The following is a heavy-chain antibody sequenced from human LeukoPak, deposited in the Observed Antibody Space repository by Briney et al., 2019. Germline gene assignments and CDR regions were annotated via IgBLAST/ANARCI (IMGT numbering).Heavy chain of an antibody. D-gene: IGHD3-9*01. CDR2: SYYSGST. CDR1: GLSISSGDYY. J-gene: IGHJ6*02. V-gene: IGHV4-30-4*01. CDR3: AMVLPYGIGMDV. Sequence: SQTLSLTCTVSGLSISSGDYYWRSLRQPPGKGLEWLAYSYYSGSTYYYPSLKSRVTRSVDTSMNQFSLKLSSVTAADTAVYYDAMVLPYGIGMDVWGQGTTVTVSS.